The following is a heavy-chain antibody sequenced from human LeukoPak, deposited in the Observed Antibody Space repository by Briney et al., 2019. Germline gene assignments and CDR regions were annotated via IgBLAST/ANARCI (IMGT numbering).Heavy chain of an antibody. D-gene: IGHD1-26*01. V-gene: IGHV1-24*01. CDR3: ATVTGSYYPYYYYMDV. Sequence: ASVKVSCKASGGTFSSYAISWVRQAPGKGLEWMGGFDPEDGETIYAQKFQGRVTMTEDTSTDTAYMELSSLRSEDTAVYYCATVTGSYYPYYYYMDVWGKGTTVTVSS. CDR2: FDPEDGET. J-gene: IGHJ6*03. CDR1: GGTFSSYA.